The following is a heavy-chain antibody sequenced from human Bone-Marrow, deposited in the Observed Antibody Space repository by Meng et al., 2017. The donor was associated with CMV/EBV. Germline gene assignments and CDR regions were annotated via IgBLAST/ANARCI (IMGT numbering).Heavy chain of an antibody. Sequence: ASVKVSCKASGYTFTGYYMHWVRQAPGQGLEWMGWINPNSGGTNYAQKFQGRVTMTRDTSISTAYMELSRLRSDDTAVFYCARGMYYYDSSGYHPLYYFDYWGQGTLVTVSS. CDR2: INPNSGGT. J-gene: IGHJ4*02. CDR3: ARGMYYYDSSGYHPLYYFDY. D-gene: IGHD3-22*01. CDR1: GYTFTGYY. V-gene: IGHV1-2*02.